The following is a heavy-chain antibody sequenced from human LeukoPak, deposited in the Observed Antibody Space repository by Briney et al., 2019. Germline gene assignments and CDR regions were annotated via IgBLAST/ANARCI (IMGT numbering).Heavy chain of an antibody. CDR2: IIPIFGTA. Sequence: GASVKVSCKASGGTFSSYAISWVRQAPGQGLEWMGGIIPIFGTANYAQKFQGRVTITTDESTSTAHMELSSLRSEDTAVYYCARECVVVPAANPWFDPWGQGTLVTVSS. J-gene: IGHJ5*02. D-gene: IGHD2-2*01. CDR1: GGTFSSYA. CDR3: ARECVVVPAANPWFDP. V-gene: IGHV1-69*05.